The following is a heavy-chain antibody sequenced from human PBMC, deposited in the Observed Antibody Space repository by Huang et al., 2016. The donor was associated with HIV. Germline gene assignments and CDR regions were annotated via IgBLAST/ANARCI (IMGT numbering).Heavy chain of an antibody. V-gene: IGHV3-64*07. J-gene: IGHJ4*02. D-gene: IGHD3-10*02. CDR1: GFTFNSCA. CDR3: ARVFPGGLVDN. Sequence: EVQLVESGGGLVLPGGSLRLSCAASGFTFNSCAMHWVRQAPGKGLEYVSGISDDGVSTYYADSVKGRFTISRDNSKNTLFLQMGSLRREDMAVYYCARVFPGGLVDNWGQGTLVTVSS. CDR2: ISDDGVST.